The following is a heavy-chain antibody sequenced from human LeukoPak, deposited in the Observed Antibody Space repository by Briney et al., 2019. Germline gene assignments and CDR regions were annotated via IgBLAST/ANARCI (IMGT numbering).Heavy chain of an antibody. CDR1: GGSISSGSYF. J-gene: IGHJ3*02. Sequence: SETLSLTCTVSGGSISSGSYFWSWIRQPAGKGLEWIGRIHTSGTTNYNPSLKSRVTISIHRSKNQFSLKLSSVTATDTAMYYCTRGGGYDAFDIWGQGTMVTVSS. CDR2: IHTSGTT. CDR3: TRGGGYDAFDI. V-gene: IGHV4-61*02. D-gene: IGHD2-15*01.